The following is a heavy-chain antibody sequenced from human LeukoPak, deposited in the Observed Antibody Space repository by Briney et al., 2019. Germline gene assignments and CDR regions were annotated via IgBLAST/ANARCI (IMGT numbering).Heavy chain of an antibody. Sequence: PRGSLRLSCEASGFTFTSHVMSWVRQTPGKELEWVSAIDGSGHTTYYADSVRGRFIISRDNSKKMLYLQMNSLRAEDTATYYCARESIRSGSLKWFDPWGQGTLVTVSS. J-gene: IGHJ5*02. V-gene: IGHV3-23*01. CDR2: IDGSGHTT. CDR3: ARESIRSGSLKWFDP. CDR1: GFTFTSHV. D-gene: IGHD3-3*01.